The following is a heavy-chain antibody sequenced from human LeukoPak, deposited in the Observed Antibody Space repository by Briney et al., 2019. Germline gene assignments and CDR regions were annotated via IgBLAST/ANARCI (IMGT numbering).Heavy chain of an antibody. CDR1: GGSFSGYY. CDR3: ARARGGVTATIDDAFDI. D-gene: IGHD2-21*02. V-gene: IGHV4-34*01. Sequence: PSETLSLTCAVYGGSFSGYYWSWIRRPPGKGLERIGEINHSGSTNYNPSLKSRVTISVDTSKNQFSLKLSSVTAADTAVYYCARARGGVTATIDDAFDIWGQGTMVTVSS. CDR2: INHSGST. J-gene: IGHJ3*02.